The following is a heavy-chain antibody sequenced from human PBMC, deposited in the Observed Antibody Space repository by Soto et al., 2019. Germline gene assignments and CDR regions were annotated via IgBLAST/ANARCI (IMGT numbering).Heavy chain of an antibody. Sequence: PSETLSLTCTVSGGSISSGGYYWSWIRQHPGKGLEWIGYIYYSGSTYYNPSLKSRVTISVDTSKNQFSLKLSSVTAADTAVYYCARDLLSVRRAAFDIWGQGTMVTVSS. CDR1: GGSISSGGYY. V-gene: IGHV4-31*03. J-gene: IGHJ3*02. D-gene: IGHD1-1*01. CDR3: ARDLLSVRRAAFDI. CDR2: IYYSGST.